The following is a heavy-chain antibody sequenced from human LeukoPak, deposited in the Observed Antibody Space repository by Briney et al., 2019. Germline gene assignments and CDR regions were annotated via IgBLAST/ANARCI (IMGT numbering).Heavy chain of an antibody. CDR1: GFTFSSVW. J-gene: IGHJ4*02. CDR2: IKSKIDGGTT. CDR3: TTVPSTSSWYRIHY. D-gene: IGHD6-13*01. Sequence: GGSLRLSCAASGFTFSSVWMSWVRQAPGKGLEWVGRIKSKIDGGTTDYAAPVKGRFTISRDDSKDTLYLQMNSLKTEDTAVYYCTTVPSTSSWYRIHYWGQGTLVTVSS. V-gene: IGHV3-15*01.